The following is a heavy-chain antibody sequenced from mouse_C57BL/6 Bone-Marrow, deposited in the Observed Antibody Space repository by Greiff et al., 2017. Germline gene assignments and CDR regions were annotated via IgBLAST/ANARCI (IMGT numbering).Heavy chain of an antibody. CDR1: GYTFTDYE. Sequence: VKLMESGAELVRPGASVTLSCKASGYTFTDYEMHWVKQTPVHGLEWIGAIDPETGGTAYNQKFKGKAILTADKSSSTAYMGLRRLTSDDSAVYYDTRTSCSGAWFAYWGQGTLVTVSA. V-gene: IGHV1-15*01. D-gene: IGHD1-1*01. CDR2: IDPETGGT. CDR3: TRTSCSGAWFAY. J-gene: IGHJ3*01.